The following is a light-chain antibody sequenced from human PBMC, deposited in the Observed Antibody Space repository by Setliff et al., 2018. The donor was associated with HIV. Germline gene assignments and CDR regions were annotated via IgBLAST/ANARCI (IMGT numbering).Light chain of an antibody. CDR3: SSYTDNSTLDV. V-gene: IGLV2-14*03. CDR2: DVS. J-gene: IGLJ1*01. CDR1: SSDVGGYNY. Sequence: VLTQPASVSGSPGQSITISCTGTSSDVGGYNYASWYQQHPGEAPRLLIYDVSYRPSGISRRFSGSKSGSTASLTISGLQTEDEADYYCSSYTDNSTLDVFGTGTKVTVL.